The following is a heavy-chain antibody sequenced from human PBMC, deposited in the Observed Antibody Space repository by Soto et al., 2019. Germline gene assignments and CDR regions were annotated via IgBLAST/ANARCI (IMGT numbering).Heavy chain of an antibody. J-gene: IGHJ4*02. Sequence: QVQLQQWGAGLLKPSETLSLTCAVYGGSFSGYYWSWIRQPPGKGLEWIGESNHRGSTNYNPSLQSRVTIXXDXSXXQFSLKLNSVTAADTAVYYCARALGYTYGHLPIDFWGQGTLLTVSS. CDR3: ARALGYTYGHLPIDF. CDR1: GGSFSGYY. V-gene: IGHV4-34*01. D-gene: IGHD5-18*01. CDR2: SNHRGST.